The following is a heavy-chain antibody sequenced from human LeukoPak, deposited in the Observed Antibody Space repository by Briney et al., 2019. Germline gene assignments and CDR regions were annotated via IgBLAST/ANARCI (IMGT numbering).Heavy chain of an antibody. CDR3: ARSRGTTLVTRFDY. CDR2: INTSGST. J-gene: IGHJ4*02. D-gene: IGHD5-18*01. Sequence: PSETLSLTCTVSGGSISNYYWSWIRQPAGKGLEWIGRINTSGSTDYNPSLKSRVTMSVDTSKNRFSLNLRSLTAADTAVYYCARSRGTTLVTRFDYWGQGTLVTVSS. V-gene: IGHV4-4*07. CDR1: GGSISNYY.